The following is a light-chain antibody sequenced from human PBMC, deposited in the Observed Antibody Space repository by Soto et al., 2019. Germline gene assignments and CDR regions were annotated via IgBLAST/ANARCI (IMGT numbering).Light chain of an antibody. V-gene: IGLV2-14*03. CDR2: DVS. Sequence: QSAQTQPASVSGSPGQSITISCTGTSSDVGGYNYVSWYQQHPDKAPRLMIYDVSNRPSGVSDRFSGSKSGDTASLTISGLQAEDEADYYCTSFTSRHTYVFGTGTKLTVL. CDR3: TSFTSRHTYV. J-gene: IGLJ1*01. CDR1: SSDVGGYNY.